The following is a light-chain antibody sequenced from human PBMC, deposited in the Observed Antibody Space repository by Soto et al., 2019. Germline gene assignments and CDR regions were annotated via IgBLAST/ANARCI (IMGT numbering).Light chain of an antibody. J-gene: IGKJ2*01. Sequence: EIVLTQSPGTLSLSPGERATLXXRAXXSVDSVYLTWYQQKPGQAPRLLIYGASTRAAGIPSRFSGSGSGTDFTLTISRLEPEDFAVYYCQQYDTSPPRYTFGQGTKVGIK. CDR2: GAS. CDR1: XSVDSVY. V-gene: IGKV3-20*01. CDR3: QQYDTSPPRYT.